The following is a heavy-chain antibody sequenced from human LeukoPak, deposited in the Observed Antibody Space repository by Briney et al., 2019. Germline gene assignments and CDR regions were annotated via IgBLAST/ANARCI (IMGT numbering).Heavy chain of an antibody. J-gene: IGHJ4*02. CDR3: ARAGLVATIEPFDY. CDR2: ISSSSSTI. V-gene: IGHV3-48*04. CDR1: GFTFSSYS. D-gene: IGHD5-12*01. Sequence: GGSLRLSFAASGFTFSSYSMNWVRQAPGKGLEWVSYISSSSSTIYYADSVKGRFTISRDNAKNSLYLQMNSLRAEDTAVYYCARAGLVATIEPFDYWGQGTLVTVSS.